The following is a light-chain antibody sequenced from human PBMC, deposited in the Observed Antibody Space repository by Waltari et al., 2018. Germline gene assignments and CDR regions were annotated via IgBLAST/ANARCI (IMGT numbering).Light chain of an antibody. V-gene: IGKV3-15*01. CDR3: HQYNYWPLT. CDR1: QSVSTN. J-gene: IGKJ1*01. CDR2: VAS. Sequence: EIVMTQSPATLSVSPGDRVTLSCRTSQSVSTNLAWFQQKPGQAPRLLIYVASTRATGIPARFSGGGSGTEFTLTISSLQSEDFAVYYCHQYNYWPLTFGQGTKLEIK.